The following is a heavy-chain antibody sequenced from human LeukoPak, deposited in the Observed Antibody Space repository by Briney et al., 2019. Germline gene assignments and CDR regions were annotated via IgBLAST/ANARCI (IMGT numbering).Heavy chain of an antibody. J-gene: IGHJ2*01. D-gene: IGHD6-13*01. CDR2: IYYSGST. V-gene: IGHV4-31*03. CDR3: AREGIAAAGNKYWYFDL. Sequence: SQTLSLTCTVSGGSISSGGYYWSWIRQHPGKGLEWIGYIYYSGSTYYNPSLKSRVTISVDTPKNQFSLKLSSVTAADTAVYYCAREGIAAAGNKYWYFDLWGRGTLATVSS. CDR1: GGSISSGGYY.